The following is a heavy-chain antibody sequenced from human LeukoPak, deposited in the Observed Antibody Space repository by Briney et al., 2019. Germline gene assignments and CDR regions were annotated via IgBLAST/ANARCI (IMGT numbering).Heavy chain of an antibody. D-gene: IGHD2-2*01. CDR1: GFTFSSYS. V-gene: IGHV3-21*01. CDR3: ASWVVEDDLRYFQH. CDR2: ISSSSSYI. Sequence: GGSLRLSCAASGFTFSSYSMNWVRQAPGKGLEWVSSISSSSSYIYYADSVKGRFTISRDNAKNSLYLQMNSLRVEDTAVYYCASWVVEDDLRYFQHWGQGTLVTVSS. J-gene: IGHJ1*01.